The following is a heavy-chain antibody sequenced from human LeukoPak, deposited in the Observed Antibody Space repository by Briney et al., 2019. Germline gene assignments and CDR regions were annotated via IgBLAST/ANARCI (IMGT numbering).Heavy chain of an antibody. Sequence: SVTVSCKASGGTFSSYAISWVRQAPGQGLEWMGGMIPIFGTANYAQKFQGRVTMTEDTSTDTAYMELSSLRSEDTAVYYCATGWGTKAYYYYYMDVWGKGTTVTVSS. D-gene: IGHD2-8*01. J-gene: IGHJ6*03. V-gene: IGHV1-69*06. CDR3: ATGWGTKAYYYYYMDV. CDR2: MIPIFGTA. CDR1: GGTFSSYA.